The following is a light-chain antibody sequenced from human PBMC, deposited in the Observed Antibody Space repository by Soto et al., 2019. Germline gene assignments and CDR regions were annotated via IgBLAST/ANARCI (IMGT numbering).Light chain of an antibody. CDR2: GAS. J-gene: IGKJ2*03. CDR3: QKYDTSPSS. Sequence: TQWPGTRSLYTGEGATLSCRSSQSVISNYLAWYQKKPGQAPRLLIYGASNRATGIPDRFTGSGSGTDFIFTIRRLEPEDSAVYYCQKYDTSPSSFGQGTKVDIK. CDR1: QSVISNY. V-gene: IGKV3-20*01.